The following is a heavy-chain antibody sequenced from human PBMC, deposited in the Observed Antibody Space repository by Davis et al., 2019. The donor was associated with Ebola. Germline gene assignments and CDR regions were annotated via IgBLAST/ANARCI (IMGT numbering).Heavy chain of an antibody. Sequence: GSLRLSCTVSGGSISSYYWGWIRQPPGKGLEWIGYIYYSGSTNYTPSLKSRVTISVDTSKNQFSLKLSSVTAADTAVYYCARDRWGGGGDWFDPWGQGTLVTVSS. D-gene: IGHD3-10*01. J-gene: IGHJ5*02. V-gene: IGHV4-59*01. CDR3: ARDRWGGGGDWFDP. CDR1: GGSISSYY. CDR2: IYYSGST.